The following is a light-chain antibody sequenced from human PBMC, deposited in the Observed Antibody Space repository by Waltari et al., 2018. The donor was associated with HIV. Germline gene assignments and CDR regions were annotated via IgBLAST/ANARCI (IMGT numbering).Light chain of an antibody. CDR2: EVS. J-gene: IGLJ1*01. CDR3: CSYAGSRYV. V-gene: IGLV2-23*02. Sequence: QSALTQPASVAGSPGPSITSSCTGPSSDVGSYNLVSWYQQHPGKAPKLMIYEVSKRPSGVSNRFSGSKSGNTASLTISGLQAEDEADYYCCSYAGSRYVFGTGTKVTVL. CDR1: SSDVGSYNL.